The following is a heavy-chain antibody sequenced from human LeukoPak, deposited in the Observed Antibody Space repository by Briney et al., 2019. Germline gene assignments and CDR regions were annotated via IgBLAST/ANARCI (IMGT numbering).Heavy chain of an antibody. CDR2: ISSSSSTI. CDR3: ARGPPHYDFWSGYSYFDY. CDR1: GFTFSSYS. J-gene: IGHJ4*02. Sequence: GGSLRLSCAASGFTFSSYSMNWVRQAPGKGLEWVSYISSSSSTIYYADSVKGRFTISRDNAKNSLYLQMNSLRAEDTAVYYCARGPPHYDFWSGYSYFDYWGQGTLVTVSS. D-gene: IGHD3-3*01. V-gene: IGHV3-48*01.